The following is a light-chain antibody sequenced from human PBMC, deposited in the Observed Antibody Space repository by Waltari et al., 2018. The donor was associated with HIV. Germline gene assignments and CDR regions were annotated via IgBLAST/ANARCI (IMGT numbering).Light chain of an antibody. V-gene: IGKV3-11*01. CDR2: YAS. Sequence: EIVLTQSPDTLSLSPGERATLSCRASQSVGNFLAWYQQKPGQAPRLLVYYASNRATGIPARFIGSGSGTDFTLTISRLEAEDFAVYYCQQRSSWPPSITFGQGTRLEIK. CDR1: QSVGNF. CDR3: QQRSSWPPSIT. J-gene: IGKJ5*01.